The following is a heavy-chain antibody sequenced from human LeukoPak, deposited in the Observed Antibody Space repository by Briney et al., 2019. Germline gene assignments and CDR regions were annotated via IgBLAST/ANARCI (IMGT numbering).Heavy chain of an antibody. J-gene: IGHJ6*03. CDR1: GGSISPYY. Sequence: PSETLSLTCPVSGGSISPYYWSWIRQPPGKGLEWIGYIYYTENTNYNPSLKSRVTISLDTSRNQFSLRLSSVTAADTAVYYCARGLGSSSSNMDVWAKGTTVTVSS. D-gene: IGHD6-6*01. V-gene: IGHV4-59*01. CDR2: IYYTENT. CDR3: ARGLGSSSSNMDV.